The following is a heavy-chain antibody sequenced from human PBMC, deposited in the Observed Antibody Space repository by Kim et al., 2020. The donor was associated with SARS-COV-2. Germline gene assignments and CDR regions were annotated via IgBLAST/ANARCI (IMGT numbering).Heavy chain of an antibody. Sequence: KYNPTLKIRVTISVATSKIQFSLKLSSMTAADTAVYYCARGLPINYYGMDVWGQGTTVIVSS. V-gene: IGHV4-59*09. J-gene: IGHJ6*02. CDR3: ARGLPINYYGMDV. D-gene: IGHD3-9*01.